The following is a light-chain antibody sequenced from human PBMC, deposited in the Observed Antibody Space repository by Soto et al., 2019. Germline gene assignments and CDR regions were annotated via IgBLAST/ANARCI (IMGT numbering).Light chain of an antibody. CDR1: QSISATY. Sequence: EIVLTQSPGTLSLFPGERATFSCRTSQSISATYLAWYQQKPGQAPRLLIYATSSRATGIPDRFSGSGSRTDFTLTISRLEPDDSALYYCQQYASLPRTFGQGTKVEI. V-gene: IGKV3-20*01. CDR2: ATS. CDR3: QQYASLPRT. J-gene: IGKJ1*01.